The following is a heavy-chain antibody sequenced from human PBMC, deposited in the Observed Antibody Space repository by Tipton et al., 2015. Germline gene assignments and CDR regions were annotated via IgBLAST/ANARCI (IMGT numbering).Heavy chain of an antibody. CDR3: ARQGRRYCSGGSCLYYYYYGMDV. CDR2: IDHSGST. Sequence: TLSLTCAVYGGSFSGYYWKWIRQSPGKGLEWIGEIDHSGSTNYNPSLKSRVTISVDTSKNQFSLKLSSVTAADTAVYYCARQGRRYCSGGSCLYYYYYGMDVWGQGTTVTVSS. CDR1: GGSFSGYY. D-gene: IGHD2-15*01. J-gene: IGHJ6*02. V-gene: IGHV4-34*01.